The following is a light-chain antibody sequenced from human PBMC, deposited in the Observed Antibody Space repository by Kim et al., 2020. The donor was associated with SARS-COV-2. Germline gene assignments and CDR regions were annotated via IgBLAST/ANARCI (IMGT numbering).Light chain of an antibody. CDR3: LQHNVYPLT. CDR2: AAS. Sequence: DVQMTQSPSAMSASVGDSVTITCRASQAIGNYLVWFQQKPGKGPKRLIYAASTLESGVPSRFSGSGSGTEFTLTISSRQPEDSATYFCLQHNVYPLTFGGGTKVDIK. V-gene: IGKV1-17*03. CDR1: QAIGNY. J-gene: IGKJ4*01.